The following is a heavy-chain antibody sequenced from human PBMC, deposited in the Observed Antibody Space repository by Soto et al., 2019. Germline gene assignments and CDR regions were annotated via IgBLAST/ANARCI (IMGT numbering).Heavy chain of an antibody. D-gene: IGHD6-6*01. V-gene: IGHV3-48*03. CDR1: GFTFGTYE. CDR2: ISRSGSTI. CDR3: ARDLSVSSSSYLSYCYGMDV. J-gene: IGHJ6*02. Sequence: EVQLVESGGGLVQPGGSLRLSCAASGFTFGTYEMNWVRQAPGKGLEWVSYISRSGSTIYYADSVKGRFTISRDKAKNSLYLQLNSLRAEDTAVYYCARDLSVSSSSYLSYCYGMDVWGQGTTVTVSS.